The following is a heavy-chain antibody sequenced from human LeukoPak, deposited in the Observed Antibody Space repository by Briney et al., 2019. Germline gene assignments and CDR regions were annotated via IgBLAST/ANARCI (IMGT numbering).Heavy chain of an antibody. Sequence: GASVKVSCKASGGTFSSYAISWVRQAPGQGLEWMGGIIPIFGTANYAQKFQGRVTITADESTSTAYMELSRLRSDDTAVYYCASALRSPAIDYWGQGTLVTVSS. CDR3: ASALRSPAIDY. CDR2: IIPIFGTA. CDR1: GGTFSSYA. V-gene: IGHV1-69*13. D-gene: IGHD2-15*01. J-gene: IGHJ4*02.